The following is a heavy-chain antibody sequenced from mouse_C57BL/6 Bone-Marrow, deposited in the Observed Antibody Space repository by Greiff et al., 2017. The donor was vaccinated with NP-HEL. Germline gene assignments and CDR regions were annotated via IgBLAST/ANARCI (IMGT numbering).Heavy chain of an antibody. Sequence: EVHLVESGEGLVKPGGSLKLSCAASGFTFSSYAMSWVRQTPEKRLEWVAYISRGGDYIYYADTVKGRFTISRDNARNTLYLQMSSLKSEDTAMYYCTRGLYYSNYEGYAMDYWGQGTSVTVSS. CDR2: ISRGGDYI. D-gene: IGHD2-5*01. CDR1: GFTFSSYA. V-gene: IGHV5-9-1*02. J-gene: IGHJ4*01. CDR3: TRGLYYSNYEGYAMDY.